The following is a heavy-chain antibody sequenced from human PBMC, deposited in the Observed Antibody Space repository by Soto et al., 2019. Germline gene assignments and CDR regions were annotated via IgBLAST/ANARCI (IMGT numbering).Heavy chain of an antibody. Sequence: ASVKVSCKASGYTFTSYDINWVRQATGQGLERMGWMNPNSGNTGYAQKFQGRVTMTRNTSISTAYMELSSLRSEDTAVYYCARMVRIAVADAFDIWGQGTMVTVSS. V-gene: IGHV1-8*01. J-gene: IGHJ3*02. CDR3: ARMVRIAVADAFDI. CDR2: MNPNSGNT. D-gene: IGHD6-19*01. CDR1: GYTFTSYD.